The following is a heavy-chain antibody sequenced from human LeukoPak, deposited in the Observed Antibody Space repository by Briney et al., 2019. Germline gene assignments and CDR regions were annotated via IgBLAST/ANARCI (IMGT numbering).Heavy chain of an antibody. CDR3: AKVRVTVRATLGFFDY. CDR2: ISGSGDST. V-gene: IGHV3-23*01. Sequence: GGSLGLSCAASGFTFSTYAMSWVRQAPGKGLEWVSGISGSGDSTYYADSVKGRFTISRDNSKNTLYLQMNSLSAEDTAVYYCAKVRVTVRATLGFFDYWGQGTLVTVSS. CDR1: GFTFSTYA. D-gene: IGHD1-26*01. J-gene: IGHJ4*02.